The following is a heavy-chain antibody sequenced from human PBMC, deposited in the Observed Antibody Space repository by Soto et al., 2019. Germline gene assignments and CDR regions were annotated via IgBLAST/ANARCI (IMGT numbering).Heavy chain of an antibody. J-gene: IGHJ4*02. CDR2: ISYDGSNK. CDR1: GFTFSSYG. D-gene: IGHD3-10*01. Sequence: QVQLVESGGGVVQPGRSLRLSCAASGFTFSSYGMHWVRQAPGKGLEWVAVISYDGSNKYYADSVKGRFTISRDNSKNTLYLQMNSLRAEDTAVYYCAKDDTGVDYWGQGTLATVSS. V-gene: IGHV3-30*18. CDR3: AKDDTGVDY.